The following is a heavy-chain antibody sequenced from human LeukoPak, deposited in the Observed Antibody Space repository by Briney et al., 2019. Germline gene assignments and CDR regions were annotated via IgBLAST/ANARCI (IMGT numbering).Heavy chain of an antibody. J-gene: IGHJ4*02. CDR1: GFTFSSYG. V-gene: IGHV3-30*18. CDR2: ISYDGSNK. CDR3: AKGSHDRIDY. Sequence: GGSLRLSCAASGFTFSSYGMHWVRQAPGKGLEWVAVISYDGSNKYYADSVKGRFTISRDNSKNTLYLQMNSLRAEDTAVYYCAKGSHDRIDYWGQGTLVTVSS. D-gene: IGHD3-22*01.